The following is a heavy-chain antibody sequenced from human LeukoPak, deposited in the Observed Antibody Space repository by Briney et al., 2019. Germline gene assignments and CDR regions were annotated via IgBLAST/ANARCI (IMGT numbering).Heavy chain of an antibody. CDR3: AKDSATYGCFDY. V-gene: IGHV3-23*01. Sequence: KTGGSLRLSCAASGFTFSSYGMSWVRQAPGKRLEWVSAISGSGGNTYYADPVKGRFSISRDNSKNTLYLQMNSLRAEDTAVYFCAKDSATYGCFDYWGQGSLVTVSP. CDR1: GFTFSSYG. CDR2: ISGSGGNT. J-gene: IGHJ4*02. D-gene: IGHD3-10*01.